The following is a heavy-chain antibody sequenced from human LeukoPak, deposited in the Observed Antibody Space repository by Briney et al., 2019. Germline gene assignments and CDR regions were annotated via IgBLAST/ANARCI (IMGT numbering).Heavy chain of an antibody. V-gene: IGHV1-69*13. CDR3: ASVTSRYYFDY. CDR1: GGTFSSYA. J-gene: IGHJ4*02. D-gene: IGHD4-11*01. Sequence: ASVKVSCKASGGTFSSYAISWVRQAPGQGLEWMGGIIPIFGTANYAQKFQGRVTITADESTSTAYMELSSLRSEDTAVYYCASVTSRYYFDYWGQGTLVTVSS. CDR2: IIPIFGTA.